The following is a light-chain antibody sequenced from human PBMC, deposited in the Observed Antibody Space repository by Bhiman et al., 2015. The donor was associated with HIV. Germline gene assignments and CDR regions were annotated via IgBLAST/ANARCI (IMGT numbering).Light chain of an antibody. CDR2: YNS. Sequence: SYELTQPPSVSVAPGKTARLTCGGNNIGGNTVHWYQQKPGQAPILVIHYNSDRPSGIPERFSGSISGNTATLTISRVEAGDEADYYCQVWENTSDHPGVFGGGTKLTVL. CDR1: NIGGNT. J-gene: IGLJ3*02. CDR3: QVWENTSDHPGV. V-gene: IGLV3-21*01.